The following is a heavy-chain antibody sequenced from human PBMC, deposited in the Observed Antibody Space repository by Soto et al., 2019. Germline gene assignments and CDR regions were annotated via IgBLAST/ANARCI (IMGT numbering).Heavy chain of an antibody. D-gene: IGHD2-15*01. CDR2: IYFAGST. CDR1: GGSISSTDHY. J-gene: IGHJ6*02. Sequence: SETLSLTCTVSGGSISSTDHYWGWVRQPPGKGLEWLGSIYFAGSTFHNPALKSRATISVDTSRNQFSLRLTTVTASDTAVYYCARLVFHCLRGSCNDYSFYGLDVWGQGTTVTVSS. V-gene: IGHV4-39*01. CDR3: ARLVFHCLRGSCNDYSFYGLDV.